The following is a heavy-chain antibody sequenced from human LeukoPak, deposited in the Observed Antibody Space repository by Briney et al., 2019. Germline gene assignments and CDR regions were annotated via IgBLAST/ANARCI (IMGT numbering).Heavy chain of an antibody. CDR3: ARAPTREGGAALFDY. V-gene: IGHV4-4*07. CDR2: IYSSEIT. D-gene: IGHD3-16*01. CDR1: GVSISSDY. J-gene: IGHJ4*02. Sequence: ASETLSLTCTASGVSISSDYWSWIRQPAGKGLEWIGRIYSSEITNYNPSLKSRVTMSIDTSKNQISLNLTTVTAADTAVYYCARAPTREGGAALFDYWGQGTLVTVSS.